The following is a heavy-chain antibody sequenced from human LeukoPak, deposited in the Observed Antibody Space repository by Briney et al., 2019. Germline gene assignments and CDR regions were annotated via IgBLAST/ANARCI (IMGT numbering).Heavy chain of an antibody. V-gene: IGHV3-48*03. J-gene: IGHJ4*02. Sequence: GGSLRLSCAASGFTFSRYEMIWVRQAPGKGLEWVSYISGSGTTIYYADSVKGRFTISRDNAKNSLYLQMNGLRAEDTAVYYCARGDCSDGTCYPGDNWGQGTLVTVSS. CDR1: GFTFSRYE. CDR2: ISGSGTTI. D-gene: IGHD2-15*01. CDR3: ARGDCSDGTCYPGDN.